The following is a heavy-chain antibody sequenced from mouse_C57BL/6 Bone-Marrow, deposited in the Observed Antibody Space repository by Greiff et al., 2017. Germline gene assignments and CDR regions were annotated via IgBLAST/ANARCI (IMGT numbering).Heavy chain of an antibody. Sequence: EVQLQQSGAELVRPGASVKLSCTASGFNIKDDYMHWVKQRPEQGLEWIGWIDPENGDTEYASKFQGKATITADTSSNTAYLQISSLTSEDTAVYYCTTGRGYGSFAYWGQGTLVTVSA. CDR2: IDPENGDT. CDR3: TTGRGYGSFAY. D-gene: IGHD2-2*01. CDR1: GFNIKDDY. V-gene: IGHV14-4*01. J-gene: IGHJ3*01.